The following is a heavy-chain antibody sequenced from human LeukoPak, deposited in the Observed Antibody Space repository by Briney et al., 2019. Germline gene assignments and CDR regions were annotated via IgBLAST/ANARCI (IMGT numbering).Heavy chain of an antibody. D-gene: IGHD2-2*02. V-gene: IGHV4-59*08. CDR1: GGSFSSYY. CDR2: IYYSGST. CDR3: ARQGYCSSTSCYTSFDY. Sequence: PSETLSLTCTVSGGSFSSYYWSWIRQPPGKGLEWIGYIYYSGSTNYNPSLKSRVTISVDTSKNQFSLKLSSVTAADTAVYYCARQGYCSSTSCYTSFDYWGQGTLVTVSS. J-gene: IGHJ4*02.